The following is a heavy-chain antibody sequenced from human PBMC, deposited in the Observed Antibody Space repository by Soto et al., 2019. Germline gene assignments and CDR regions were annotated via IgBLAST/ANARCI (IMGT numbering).Heavy chain of an antibody. J-gene: IGHJ4*02. Sequence: PSETLSLTCTVSGGSLSSYYWSWIRQPPGKGLEWIGYIYYSGSTNYNPCLKSRVTISVDTSKNQFSLKLSSVTAADTAVYYCARTGRGYSYGFWESYYFDFWGQGTMVTVSS. CDR1: GGSLSSYY. CDR2: IYYSGST. CDR3: ARTGRGYSYGFWESYYFDF. V-gene: IGHV4-59*01. D-gene: IGHD5-18*01.